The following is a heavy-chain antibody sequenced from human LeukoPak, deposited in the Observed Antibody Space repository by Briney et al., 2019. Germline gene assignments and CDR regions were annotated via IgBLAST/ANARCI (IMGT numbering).Heavy chain of an antibody. J-gene: IGHJ4*02. V-gene: IGHV3-11*01. Sequence: GGSLRLSCAASGFTFSDYYMSWFRQAPGKGLELVSYIDRSGGPLYYADSVKGRFTISRDNAKNSLYLQMNSLRAEDTAVYYCARGGSTGYIVYWGQGTPVTVSS. CDR3: ARGGSTGYIVY. CDR2: IDRSGGPL. CDR1: GFTFSDYY. D-gene: IGHD5-12*01.